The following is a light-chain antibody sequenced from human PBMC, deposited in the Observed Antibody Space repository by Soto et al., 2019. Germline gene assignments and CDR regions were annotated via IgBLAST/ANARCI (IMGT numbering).Light chain of an antibody. J-gene: IGLJ1*01. CDR2: KFF. CDR1: HNDIGIYDM. Sequence: QSALTQPASVSGSPGQSITIFCTGSHNDIGIYDMVSWYQKRPGGAPKNIIFKFFKRPSGVPERFSGSKSDNAASLSITGVQPEDEADYYCCSYASRLTSVVFGRGTKLTVL. V-gene: IGLV2-23*02. CDR3: CSYASRLTSVV.